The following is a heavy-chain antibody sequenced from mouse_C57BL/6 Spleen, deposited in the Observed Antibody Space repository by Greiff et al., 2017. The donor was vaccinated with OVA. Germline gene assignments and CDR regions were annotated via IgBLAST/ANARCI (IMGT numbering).Heavy chain of an antibody. V-gene: IGHV1-26*01. D-gene: IGHD1-1*01. CDR3: ASGYYGSRGDY. J-gene: IGHJ2*01. CDR1: GYTFTDYY. CDR2: INPNNGGT. Sequence: VQLQQSGPELVKPGASVKISCKASGYTFTDYYMNWVKQSHGKSLEWIGDINPNNGGTSYNQKFKGKATLTVDKSSSTAYMELRSLTSEDSAVYYCASGYYGSRGDYWGQGTTLTVSS.